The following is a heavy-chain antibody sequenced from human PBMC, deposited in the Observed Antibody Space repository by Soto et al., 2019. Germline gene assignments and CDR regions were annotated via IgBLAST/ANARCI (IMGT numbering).Heavy chain of an antibody. CDR1: GFTFSSYG. CDR3: AKGEYSSSWYNLGQDYFDY. CDR2: ISYDGSNK. Sequence: QVQLVESGGGVVQPGRSLRLSCAASGFTFSSYGMHWVRQAPGKGLEWVAVISYDGSNKYYADSVKGRFTISRDNSKNTLYLQMNSLRAEDTAVYYCAKGEYSSSWYNLGQDYFDYWGQGTLVTVSS. V-gene: IGHV3-30*18. D-gene: IGHD6-13*01. J-gene: IGHJ4*02.